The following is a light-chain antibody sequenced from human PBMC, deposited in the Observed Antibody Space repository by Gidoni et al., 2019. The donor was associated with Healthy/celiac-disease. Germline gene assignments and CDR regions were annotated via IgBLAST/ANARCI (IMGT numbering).Light chain of an antibody. CDR2: YAS. CDR1: QSVSSY. CDR3: QQRTHWPWT. V-gene: IGKV3-11*01. Sequence: ESVVTQSPATLSLAPGARATRSCSASQSVSSYLASFQQHPGQAPRLLIYYASHRATGIPARLSGRGCWTDFTLTISSLEPEDFAVYYCQQRTHWPWTFGPGTKVEIK. J-gene: IGKJ1*01.